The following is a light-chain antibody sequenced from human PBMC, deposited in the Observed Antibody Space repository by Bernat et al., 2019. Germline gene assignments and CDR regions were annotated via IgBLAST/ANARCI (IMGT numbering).Light chain of an antibody. CDR1: ESLLHSNGKTF. V-gene: IGKV2D-29*01. Sequence: DIVMTQTPLSLSVTPGQPASISCQSSESLLHSNGKTFLFWYLQKAGQPPQALIYEVSNRFSGVPKRFSGSGSGTEFTLKISRVEAGDVGVYYCVQSIQLAHTFGGGSKLGIK. CDR2: EVS. J-gene: IGKJ4*01. CDR3: VQSIQLAHT.